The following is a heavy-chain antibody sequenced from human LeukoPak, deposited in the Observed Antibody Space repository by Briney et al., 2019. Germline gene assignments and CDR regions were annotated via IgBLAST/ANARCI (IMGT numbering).Heavy chain of an antibody. Sequence: GASVKVSCKASGGTFSSYGISWVRQAPGQGLEWMGWISAYNGNTNYAQNLQGRVTMTTDTSTSTAYMELRSLRSDDTAVYYCARAYPFLSSGTWYFDYWGQGTLVTVSS. CDR2: ISAYNGNT. CDR1: GGTFSSYG. J-gene: IGHJ4*02. CDR3: ARAYPFLSSGTWYFDY. V-gene: IGHV1-18*01. D-gene: IGHD6-19*01.